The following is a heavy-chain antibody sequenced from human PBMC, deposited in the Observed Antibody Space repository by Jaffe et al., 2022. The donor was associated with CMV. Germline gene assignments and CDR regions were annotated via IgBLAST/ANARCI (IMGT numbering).Heavy chain of an antibody. V-gene: IGHV3-7*01. CDR1: GFTFSNYW. D-gene: IGHD6-19*01. Sequence: EVQLVESGGGLVQPGGSLRLSCAASGFTFSNYWMCWVRQAPGKGLEWVANIKQDGTEKYYVDSMKGRFTISRDNAKNSLSLQMNSLRAEDTAVYYCARGRSSGWYSRDYYSGMDVWGQGTTVTVSS. CDR2: IKQDGTEK. CDR3: ARGRSSGWYSRDYYSGMDV. J-gene: IGHJ6*02.